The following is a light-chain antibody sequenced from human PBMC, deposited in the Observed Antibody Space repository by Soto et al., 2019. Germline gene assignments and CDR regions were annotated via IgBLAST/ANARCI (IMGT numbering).Light chain of an antibody. J-gene: IGKJ2*01. CDR1: HVVSNY. Sequence: AIRMTQSPSSLSASIGDRVTITCRASHVVSNYLAWYQQKPGQAPKALIYAASFLQSGVPSRFSGSGSGTDFSLTISCLQXXXXATYYCQHYYSSPYTFGQGTTLQMK. V-gene: IGKV1-8*01. CDR3: QHYYSSPYT. CDR2: AAS.